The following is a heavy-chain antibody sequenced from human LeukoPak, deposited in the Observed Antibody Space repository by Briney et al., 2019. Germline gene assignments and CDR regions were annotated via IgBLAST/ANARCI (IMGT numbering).Heavy chain of an antibody. Sequence: PSETLSLTCTVSGGSISNYYWSWIRQPPGKGLEWIGYIYYSGSTNYNPSLKSRVTISVDTSKNHFSLKLSSVTTADTAVYYCGRAGYSYGPNFDYWGQGTLVTVSS. CDR1: GGSISNYY. V-gene: IGHV4-59*01. CDR3: GRAGYSYGPNFDY. D-gene: IGHD5-18*01. J-gene: IGHJ4*02. CDR2: IYYSGST.